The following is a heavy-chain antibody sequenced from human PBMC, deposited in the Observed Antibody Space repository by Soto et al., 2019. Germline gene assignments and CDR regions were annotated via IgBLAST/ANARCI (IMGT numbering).Heavy chain of an antibody. CDR1: GGTFGSYA. CDR2: IIPIFGTA. V-gene: IGHV1-69*13. CDR3: ARGVLEWSRNWFDP. D-gene: IGHD3-3*01. J-gene: IGHJ5*02. Sequence: SVEVSCKASGGTFGSYASRWVRQAPGQGLEWMGGIIPIFGTANYAQKFQGRVTITADESTSTAYMELSSLRSEDTAVYYCARGVLEWSRNWFDPWGQGTLVTVSS.